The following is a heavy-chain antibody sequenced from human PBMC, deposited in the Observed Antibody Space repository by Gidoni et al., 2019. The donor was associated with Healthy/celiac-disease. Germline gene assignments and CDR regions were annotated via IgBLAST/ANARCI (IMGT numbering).Heavy chain of an antibody. CDR1: GFTFSSYA. D-gene: IGHD3-3*01. CDR2: ISYDGSNK. CDR3: ARDSPGFCVGY. Sequence: QVQLVESGGGVVQPGRSLRLSCAASGFTFSSYAMHWVRQAPGKGLEWVAVISYDGSNKYYADSVKGRFTISRDNSKNTLYLQMNSLRAEDTAVYYCARDSPGFCVGYWGQGTLVTVSS. V-gene: IGHV3-30-3*01. J-gene: IGHJ4*02.